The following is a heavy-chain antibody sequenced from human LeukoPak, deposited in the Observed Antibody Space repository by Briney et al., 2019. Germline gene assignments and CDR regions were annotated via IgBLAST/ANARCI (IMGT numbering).Heavy chain of an antibody. Sequence: KVSCKASGYTFTSYGISWVRQMPGKGLEWMGIIYPGDSDTRYSPSFQGQVTISADKSISTAYLQWSSLKASDTAMYYCARGAGAFDIWGQGTMVTVSS. CDR3: ARGAGAFDI. CDR1: GYTFTSYG. CDR2: IYPGDSDT. J-gene: IGHJ3*02. V-gene: IGHV5-51*01.